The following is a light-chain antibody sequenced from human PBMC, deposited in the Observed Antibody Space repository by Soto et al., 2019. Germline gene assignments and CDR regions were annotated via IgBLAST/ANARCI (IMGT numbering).Light chain of an antibody. CDR2: KAS. Sequence: DIQMTQSPSTLSASVGDRVTITCRASQSISSWLAWYQQKPGTAPNLLIYKASTLQSGVPSRFSGSGSGTKFTLTISSLQPDDSATYYCQQYNDNWTFGQGTKLDIK. CDR1: QSISSW. V-gene: IGKV1-5*03. J-gene: IGKJ1*01. CDR3: QQYNDNWT.